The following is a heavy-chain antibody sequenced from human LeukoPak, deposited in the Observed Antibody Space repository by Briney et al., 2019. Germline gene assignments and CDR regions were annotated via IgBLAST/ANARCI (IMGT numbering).Heavy chain of an antibody. D-gene: IGHD4/OR15-4a*01. CDR1: GFTFSVYN. CDR3: AREKNRVVLTWALQY. CDR2: ISSSGHYI. V-gene: IGHV3-21*01. J-gene: IGHJ4*02. Sequence: GGSLRLSCAASGFTFSVYNMNWVRQAPGKGLEWVASISSSGHYIYYADSVKGRFTISRDNAKDSLFLQMNSLRPEDTAVYYCAREKNRVVLTWALQYWGQGTLVTVSS.